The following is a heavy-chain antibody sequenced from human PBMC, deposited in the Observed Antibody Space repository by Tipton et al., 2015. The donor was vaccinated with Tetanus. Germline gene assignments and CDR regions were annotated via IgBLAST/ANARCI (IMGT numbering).Heavy chain of an antibody. D-gene: IGHD1-20*01. V-gene: IGHV4-39*01. J-gene: IGHJ4*02. CDR3: ARQESITGTPVHFDY. Sequence: TLSLTCTVSGGSISSSSCYWGWIRQPPGKGLEWIGSIYYSGSTYYNPSLKSRVTISVDTSKNQFSLKLSSVTAADTAVYYCARQESITGTPVHFDYWGQGTLVTVSS. CDR1: GGSISSSSCY. CDR2: IYYSGST.